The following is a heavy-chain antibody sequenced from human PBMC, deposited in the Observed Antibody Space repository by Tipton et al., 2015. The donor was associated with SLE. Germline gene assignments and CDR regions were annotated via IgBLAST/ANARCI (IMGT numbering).Heavy chain of an antibody. CDR2: IYYSGAT. J-gene: IGHJ4*02. CDR3: ARGGSPFEF. Sequence: LRLSCTVSNGSINSGDFYWSWIRQQPGKGLEWIGSIYYSGATSSNSSLRSRLTLSVDTSKNLFSLNLYSVTAADTAVYFCARGGSPFEFWGRGILVTVSS. V-gene: IGHV4-31*03. CDR1: NGSINSGDFY.